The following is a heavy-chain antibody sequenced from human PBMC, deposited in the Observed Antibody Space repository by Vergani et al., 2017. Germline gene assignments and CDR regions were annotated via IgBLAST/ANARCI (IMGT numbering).Heavy chain of an antibody. V-gene: IGHV3-23*04. J-gene: IGHJ4*02. CDR2: ISDSGGST. CDR3: AKDGVYGDPPAD. CDR1: GFTFNNYA. Sequence: EVQLVESGGGLVQPGRSLRLSCAASGFTFNNYAMSWVRQAPGKGLEWDSTISDSGGSTYYADPVKGRFTISRDSSKNTLYLQMNSLRAEDTAVYYCAKDGVYGDPPADWGQGTLVTVSS. D-gene: IGHD4-17*01.